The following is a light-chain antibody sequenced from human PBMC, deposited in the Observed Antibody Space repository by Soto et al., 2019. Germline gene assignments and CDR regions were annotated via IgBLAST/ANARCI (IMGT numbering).Light chain of an antibody. V-gene: IGKV3-20*01. Sequence: EIVLTQSPGTLSLSPGERATLSCRASQSVSGSYLAWYQQKPGQAPRLLICGASSRATGIPDRFSGSGSGTDFTLTISSLEPEDFAVYYCQQYGSLPWTFGQGTKVEIK. CDR2: GAS. CDR1: QSVSGSY. CDR3: QQYGSLPWT. J-gene: IGKJ1*01.